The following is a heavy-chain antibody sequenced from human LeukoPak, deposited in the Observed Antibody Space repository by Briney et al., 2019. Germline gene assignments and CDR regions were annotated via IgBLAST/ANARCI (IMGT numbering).Heavy chain of an antibody. J-gene: IGHJ4*02. CDR3: ARDLSSTSNWELDY. CDR2: INSNTGGT. V-gene: IGHV1-2*06. CDR1: GYTFIHYF. Sequence: ASVKVSCKASGYTFIHYFIHWVRQAPGQGLEWMGRINSNTGGTEYTQMFQGRVTMTRDTSITTVYMELTGLTSDDTAVYYCARDLSSTSNWELDYWGQGTLVTVSS. D-gene: IGHD7-27*01.